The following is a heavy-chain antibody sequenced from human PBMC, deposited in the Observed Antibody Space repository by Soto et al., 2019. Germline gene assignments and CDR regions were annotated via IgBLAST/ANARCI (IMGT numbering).Heavy chain of an antibody. CDR2: IWYDGSNK. J-gene: IGHJ4*02. D-gene: IGHD3-22*01. CDR1: GFTFSSYG. CDR3: ARDGSGYITYFDY. V-gene: IGHV3-33*01. Sequence: GGSLRLSCAASGFTFSSYGMHWVRQAPGKGLEWVAVIWYDGSNKYYADSVKGRFTISRDNSKNTLYLQMNSLRAEDTAVYYCARDGSGYITYFDYWGQGTLVTVSS.